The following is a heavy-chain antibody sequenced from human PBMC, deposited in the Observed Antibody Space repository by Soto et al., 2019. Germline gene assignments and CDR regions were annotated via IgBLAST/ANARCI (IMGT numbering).Heavy chain of an antibody. Sequence: SVKVSCKASGGTFSSYRINWVRQAPGQGLEWVGGIVPIYRTAGYAQKFQGRVTITADESARTAYLEVRSLKSQDTAVYYCARDSGAKLSSSWGQGTLVTVSS. V-gene: IGHV1-69*13. CDR3: ARDSGAKLSSS. CDR1: GGTFSSYR. CDR2: IVPIYRTA. D-gene: IGHD6-13*01. J-gene: IGHJ4*02.